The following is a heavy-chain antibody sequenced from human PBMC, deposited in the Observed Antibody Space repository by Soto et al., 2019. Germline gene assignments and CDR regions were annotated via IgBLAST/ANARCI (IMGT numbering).Heavy chain of an antibody. Sequence: ESLKISCKTSGYTFTSYWINWVRQMPGKGLEWMGRIDPSDSQTNYSPSFQGQVTMSVDTSMSNAYLQWSSLKASDTAIYYCARSIPAYWKGWFDPWRQGNLVTVSS. CDR2: IDPSDSQT. V-gene: IGHV5-10-1*01. J-gene: IGHJ5*02. CDR3: ARSIPAYWKGWFDP. D-gene: IGHD3-16*01. CDR1: GYTFTSYW.